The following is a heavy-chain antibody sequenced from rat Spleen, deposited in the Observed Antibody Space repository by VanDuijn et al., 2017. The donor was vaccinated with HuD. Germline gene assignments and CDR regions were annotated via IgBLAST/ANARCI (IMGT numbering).Heavy chain of an antibody. D-gene: IGHD4-2*01. V-gene: IGHV5-17*01. Sequence: EVQLVESGGGLIQPGRSLKLSCAASGFTFSDYAMAWVRQAPKKGLEWVATIIYGGSRTYYRDSVKGRFTTSRNNAKSTLYLQMDSLRSEDTATYYCASYWGRAYFDYWGQGVMVAVSS. CDR3: ASYWGRAYFDY. J-gene: IGHJ2*01. CDR2: IIYGGSRT. CDR1: GFTFSDYA.